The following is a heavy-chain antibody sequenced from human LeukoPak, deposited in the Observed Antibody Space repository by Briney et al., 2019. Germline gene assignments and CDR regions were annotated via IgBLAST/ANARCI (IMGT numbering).Heavy chain of an antibody. CDR1: GFTFSSYT. V-gene: IGHV3-20*04. D-gene: IGHD3-3*01. Sequence: GGSLRLSCAASGFTFSSYTMNWVRQAPGKGLEWVSGINWNGGSTGYADSVKGRFTISRDNAKNSLYLQMNSLRAEDTALYYCARDGNLGWAFDIWGQGTMVTVSS. CDR3: ARDGNLGWAFDI. J-gene: IGHJ3*02. CDR2: INWNGGST.